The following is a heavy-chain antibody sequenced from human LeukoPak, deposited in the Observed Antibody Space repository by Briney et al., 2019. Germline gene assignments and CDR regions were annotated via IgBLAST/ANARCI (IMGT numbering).Heavy chain of an antibody. CDR3: ARSRTAYYRYFDS. V-gene: IGHV4-30-2*01. CDR2: IYHSETT. CDR1: GGAVSSGVYS. Sequence: KPSETLSLTCTVSGGAVSSGVYSWSWIRQPPGKGLEWIGYIYHSETTYYNPSLQSRVTISVNRPKNQFSLKLTSVTAADTAVYYCARSRTAYYRYFDSWGQGTLVTVSS. D-gene: IGHD3-22*01. J-gene: IGHJ4*02.